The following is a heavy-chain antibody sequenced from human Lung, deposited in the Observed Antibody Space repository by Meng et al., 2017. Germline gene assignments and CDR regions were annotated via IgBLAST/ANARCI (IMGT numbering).Heavy chain of an antibody. V-gene: IGHV4-34*01. Sequence: QLQQGGAGLLKPSETLSTTCVVSGGSFSDYYWSWIRQPPGKGLEWIGEINHSGSTNYNPSLESRATISVDTSQNNLSLKLSSVTAADSAVYYCARGPTTMAHDFDYWGQGTLVTVSS. J-gene: IGHJ4*02. CDR1: GGSFSDYY. D-gene: IGHD4-11*01. CDR3: ARGPTTMAHDFDY. CDR2: INHSGST.